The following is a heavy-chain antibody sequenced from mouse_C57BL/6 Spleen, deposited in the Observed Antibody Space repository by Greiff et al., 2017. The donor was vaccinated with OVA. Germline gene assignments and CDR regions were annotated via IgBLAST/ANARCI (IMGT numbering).Heavy chain of an antibody. CDR3: ARERSGSIDV. V-gene: IGHV5-4*01. CDR2: ISDGGSYT. D-gene: IGHD1-1*01. CDR1: GFTFSSYA. Sequence: EVMLVESGGGLVKPGGSLKLSCAASGFTFSSYAMSWVRQTPEKRLEWVATISDGGSYTYYPDNVKGRFTISRDNAKNNLYLQMSHLKSEDTAMYYCARERSGSIDVWGTGTTVTVSS. J-gene: IGHJ1*03.